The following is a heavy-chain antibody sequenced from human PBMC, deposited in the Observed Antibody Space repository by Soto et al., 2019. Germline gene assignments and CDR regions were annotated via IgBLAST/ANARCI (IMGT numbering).Heavy chain of an antibody. D-gene: IGHD3-22*01. CDR3: ARDRYYSDSSALRAWFDP. J-gene: IGHJ5*02. CDR2: IYYSGST. CDR1: GGSISSGDYY. V-gene: IGHV4-30-4*01. Sequence: QVQLQESGPGLVKPSQTLSLTCTVSGGSISSGDYYWSWIRQPPGKGLEWIGYIYYSGSTYYNPSLKSRVTISVDTSKSQFSLKLSSVTAAATAVYYCARDRYYSDSSALRAWFDPWGQGTLVTVSS.